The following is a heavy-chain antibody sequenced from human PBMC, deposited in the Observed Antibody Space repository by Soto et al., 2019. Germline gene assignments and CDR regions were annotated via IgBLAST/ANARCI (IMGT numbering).Heavy chain of an antibody. Sequence: QVQLVQSGAEVKKPGASVKVSCKASGYTFTSYDINWVRQATGQGLEWMGWMNPNSGNTGYAQKFQGRVTMTTHTSLTTAYMELSRLRSEATAVYYCASPARNYDFWSGYSFDIWAQGTMVTVSS. CDR2: MNPNSGNT. CDR1: GYTFTSYD. V-gene: IGHV1-8*01. D-gene: IGHD3-3*01. CDR3: ASPARNYDFWSGYSFDI. J-gene: IGHJ3*02.